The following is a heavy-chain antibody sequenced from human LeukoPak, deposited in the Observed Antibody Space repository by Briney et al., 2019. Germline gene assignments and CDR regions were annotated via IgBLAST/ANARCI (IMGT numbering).Heavy chain of an antibody. Sequence: SETLSLTCTVSGGSIISTNYCWGWIRQPPGKGLEWIGYIYYSGSTNYNPSLKSRVTISVDTSKNQFSLKLSSVTAADTAVYYCARDLGRDGYNRLDYWGQGTLVTVSS. CDR3: ARDLGRDGYNRLDY. V-gene: IGHV4-61*01. CDR1: GGSIISTNYC. CDR2: IYYSGST. D-gene: IGHD5-24*01. J-gene: IGHJ4*02.